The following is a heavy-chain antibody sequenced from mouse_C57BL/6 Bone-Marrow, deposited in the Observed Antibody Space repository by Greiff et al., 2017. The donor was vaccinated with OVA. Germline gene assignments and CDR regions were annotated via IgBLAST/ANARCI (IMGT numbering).Heavy chain of an antibody. CDR3: TTEAYDSNRDY. J-gene: IGHJ2*01. V-gene: IGHV14-4*01. CDR2: IDPENGDT. CDR1: GFNIKDDY. Sequence: VQLKQSGAELVRPGASVKLSCTASGFNIKDDYMHWVKQRPEPGLEWIGWIDPENGDTECASKFQGKAPTTADTSSNTPYLQPSRLTSENATVYYCTTEAYDSNRDYWGQGTTLTVSS. D-gene: IGHD2-5*01.